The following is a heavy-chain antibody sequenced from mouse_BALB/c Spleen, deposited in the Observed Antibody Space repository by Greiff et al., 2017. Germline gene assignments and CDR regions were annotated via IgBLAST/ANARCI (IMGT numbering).Heavy chain of an antibody. D-gene: IGHD2-10*02. CDR3: ARYGKYGKGYYFDY. J-gene: IGHJ2*01. CDR2: ISYSGST. CDR1: GYSITSDYA. V-gene: IGHV3-2*02. Sequence: EVQRVESGPGLVKPSQSLSLTCTVTGYSITSDYAWNWIRQFPGNQLEWMGYISYSGSTSYNPSLKSRISITRDTSKNQFFLQLNSVTTEDTATYYCARYGKYGKGYYFDYWGQGTTLTVSS.